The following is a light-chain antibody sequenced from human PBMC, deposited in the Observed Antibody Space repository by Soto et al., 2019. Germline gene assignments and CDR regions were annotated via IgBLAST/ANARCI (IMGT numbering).Light chain of an antibody. CDR3: TSFTSSSTQV. CDR2: EVS. CDR1: SGDVDAFDY. V-gene: IGLV2-14*01. J-gene: IGLJ1*01. Sequence: QSALTQPASVSGSPGQSITISCPGTSGDVDAFDYVSWYQQHPGKAPKLMLFEVSDRPSGVSDRFSGCKSGSTASPSISGLQAEDEADYFCTSFTSSSTQVFGTGTKVTV.